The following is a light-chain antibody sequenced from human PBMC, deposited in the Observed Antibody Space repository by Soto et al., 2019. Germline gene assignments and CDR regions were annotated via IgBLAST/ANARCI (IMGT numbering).Light chain of an antibody. CDR3: QQRSNWQIT. Sequence: IQMTQSPSSLSASVGDRVTISCRASQGIGNALGWYQQKPGKAPTLLIYAASTLQSGVPSRFRGSGSGTDFTLTISSLEPDDFAVYYCQQRSNWQITFGQGTRLEI. CDR1: QGIGNA. J-gene: IGKJ5*01. V-gene: IGKV1-17*01. CDR2: AAS.